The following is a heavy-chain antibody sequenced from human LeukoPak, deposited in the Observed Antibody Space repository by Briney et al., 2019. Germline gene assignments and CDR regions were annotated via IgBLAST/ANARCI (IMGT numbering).Heavy chain of an antibody. V-gene: IGHV3-30*18. CDR2: ISYDGSNK. J-gene: IGHJ5*02. CDR1: GFTFSSYG. CDR3: AKAAYDCSSTSCYGPGGFDP. Sequence: GGSLRLSCAASGFTFSSYGMHWVRQAPGKGPEWVAVISYDGSNKYYADSVKGRFTISRDNSKNTLYLQMNGLRAEDTAVYYCAKAAYDCSSTSCYGPGGFDPWGQGTLVTVSS. D-gene: IGHD2-2*01.